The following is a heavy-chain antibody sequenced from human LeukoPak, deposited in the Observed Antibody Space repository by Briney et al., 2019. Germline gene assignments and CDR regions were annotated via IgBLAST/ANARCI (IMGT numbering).Heavy chain of an antibody. CDR3: ARYCSSTSAKNFDY. V-gene: IGHV4-30-4*01. CDR1: GVSISSGDYY. Sequence: PSQTLSLTCTVSGVSISSGDYYWSWIRQPPGKGLEWIGYIYYSGSTYYNPSLKSRVAISVDTSKNQFSLKLSSVTAADTAVYYCARYCSSTSAKNFDYWGQGTLVTVSS. CDR2: IYYSGST. J-gene: IGHJ4*02. D-gene: IGHD2-2*01.